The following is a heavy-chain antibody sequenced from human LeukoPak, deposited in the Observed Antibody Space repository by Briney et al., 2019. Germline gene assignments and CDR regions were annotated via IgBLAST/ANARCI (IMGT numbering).Heavy chain of an antibody. J-gene: IGHJ6*03. CDR3: ARVGVVPADFYYMDV. CDR2: IYTSGST. Sequence: SETLSLTCTVSGGSISSYYWSWIRQPAGKGLEWIGRIYTSGSTNYNPSLKSRVTMSVDTSKNQFSLKLSSMTAADTAVYYCARVGVVPADFYYMDVWGKGTTVTVSS. CDR1: GGSISSYY. V-gene: IGHV4-4*07. D-gene: IGHD2-2*01.